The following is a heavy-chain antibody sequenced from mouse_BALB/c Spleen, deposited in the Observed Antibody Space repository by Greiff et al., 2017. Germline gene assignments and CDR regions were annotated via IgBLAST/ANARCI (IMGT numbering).Heavy chain of an antibody. Sequence: VQLQESGAELVRPGTSVKVSCKASGYAFTNYLIEWVKQRPGQGLEWIGVINPGSGGTNYNEKFKGKATLTADKSSSTAYMQLSSLTSDDSAVYFCARGTVVAPFDYWGQGTTLTVSS. CDR3: ARGTVVAPFDY. V-gene: IGHV1-54*01. CDR1: GYAFTNYL. CDR2: INPGSGGT. D-gene: IGHD1-1*01. J-gene: IGHJ2*01.